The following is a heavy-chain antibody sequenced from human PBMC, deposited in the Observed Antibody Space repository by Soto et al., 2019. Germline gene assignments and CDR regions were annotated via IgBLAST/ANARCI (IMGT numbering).Heavy chain of an antibody. CDR3: AHSPCSGGTCYLFDY. D-gene: IGHD2-15*01. Sequence: SGPTLVNPTQTLTLTCTISGFSLSTSGVGVGWIRQPPGKSLEWLALIYWDDVQRYSPSLKTRLTITKDTSRSQVVLTMTNMDPVDTATYYCAHSPCSGGTCYLFDYWGQGTLVTVS. V-gene: IGHV2-5*02. CDR2: IYWDDVQ. J-gene: IGHJ4*02. CDR1: GFSLSTSGVG.